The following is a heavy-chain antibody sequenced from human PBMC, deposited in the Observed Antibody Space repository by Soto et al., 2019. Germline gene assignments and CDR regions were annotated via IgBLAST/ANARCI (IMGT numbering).Heavy chain of an antibody. J-gene: IGHJ4*02. CDR2: MNPNSGNT. D-gene: IGHD2-2*01. CDR3: ATLEPPYA. CDR1: GYTFNSYD. V-gene: IGHV1-8*01. Sequence: ASVKVSCKASGYTFNSYDINWLRQATGQGLEWMGWMNPNSGNTGYAHKFQARVTMTRTTSKSTAYMELNNLSSEDTAVYYCATLEPPYAGGQGTRVTVSS.